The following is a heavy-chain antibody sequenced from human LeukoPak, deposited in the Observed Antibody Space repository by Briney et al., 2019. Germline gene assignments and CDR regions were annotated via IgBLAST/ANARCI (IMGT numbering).Heavy chain of an antibody. J-gene: IGHJ4*02. D-gene: IGHD4-17*01. CDR3: ARERCFDY. Sequence: PGGSLRLSCAASGFTFSTCAMSWVRQAPGKGLEWVSTISGGGRSTDYADSVKGHFTISRDNSKNTLYLQMNSLRAEDTAVYYCARERCFDYWGQGTLVTVSS. V-gene: IGHV3-23*01. CDR1: GFTFSTCA. CDR2: ISGGGRST.